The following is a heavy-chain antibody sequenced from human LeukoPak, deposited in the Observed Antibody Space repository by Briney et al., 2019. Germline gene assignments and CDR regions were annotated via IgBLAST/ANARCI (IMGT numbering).Heavy chain of an antibody. CDR1: GFTVSSNY. J-gene: IGHJ6*02. V-gene: IGHV3-53*01. D-gene: IGHD2-15*01. CDR3: ARESPKDGYYYGMDV. CDR2: IYSGGST. Sequence: PGGSLRLSCAASGFTVSSNYMSWVRQAPGKGLEWVSVIYSGGSTYYADSVKGRFTISRDNSKNTLYLQMNSLRAEDTAVYYCARESPKDGYYYGMDVWGQGTTVTVSS.